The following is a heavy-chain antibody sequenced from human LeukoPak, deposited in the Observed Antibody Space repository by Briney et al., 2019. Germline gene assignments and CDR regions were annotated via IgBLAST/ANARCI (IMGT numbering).Heavy chain of an antibody. CDR3: ASAIAVAPSDWYFDL. D-gene: IGHD6-19*01. Sequence: ASVKVSCTASGGTFSSYAISWVRQAPRQGLEWMGGIIPIFGTANYAQKFQGRVTITADESTSTAYMELSSLRSEDTAVYYCASAIAVAPSDWYFDLWGRGTLVTVSS. V-gene: IGHV1-69*01. J-gene: IGHJ2*01. CDR2: IIPIFGTA. CDR1: GGTFSSYA.